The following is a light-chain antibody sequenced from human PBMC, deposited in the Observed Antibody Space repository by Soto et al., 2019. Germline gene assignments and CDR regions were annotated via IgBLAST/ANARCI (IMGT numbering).Light chain of an antibody. Sequence: EIVLTQSPATLSLSPGERATLSCRASQSVSSYLAWYQQKPGQAPRLLIYDASNRATGIPARFSGSGSGTDFSLNISSLAPEDFAVYYGQQRSNWLTFGGGTKVEIK. J-gene: IGKJ4*01. CDR1: QSVSSY. CDR2: DAS. V-gene: IGKV3-11*01. CDR3: QQRSNWLT.